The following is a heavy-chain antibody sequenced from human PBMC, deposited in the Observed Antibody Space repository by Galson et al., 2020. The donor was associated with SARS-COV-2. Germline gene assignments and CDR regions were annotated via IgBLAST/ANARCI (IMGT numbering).Heavy chain of an antibody. CDR3: ARDKGSGFQMHWYFDL. CDR1: GITFRDHN. CDR2: IAESGAYK. J-gene: IGHJ2*01. D-gene: IGHD3-22*01. V-gene: IGHV3-21*01. Sequence: GESLKISCAASGITFRDHNMIWVRQAPGKGLEWVSSIAESGAYKYYADSMKGRFTISRDNAKNSVYLELHSLRDEDTAVYYCARDKGSGFQMHWYFDLWGRGTLVSVSS.